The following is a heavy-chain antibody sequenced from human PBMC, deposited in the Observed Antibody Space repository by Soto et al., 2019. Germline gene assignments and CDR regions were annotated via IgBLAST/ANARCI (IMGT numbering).Heavy chain of an antibody. CDR1: GGTFSSYA. J-gene: IGHJ5*02. CDR3: ARDGVAVAGMGWFDP. CDR2: IIPIFGTA. D-gene: IGHD6-19*01. Sequence: SVKVSCKASGGTFSSYAISWVRQAPGQGLEWMGGIIPIFGTANYAQKFQGRVTITADESTSTAYMELNSLRAEDTAVYYCARDGVAVAGMGWFDPWGQGTLVTVSS. V-gene: IGHV1-69*13.